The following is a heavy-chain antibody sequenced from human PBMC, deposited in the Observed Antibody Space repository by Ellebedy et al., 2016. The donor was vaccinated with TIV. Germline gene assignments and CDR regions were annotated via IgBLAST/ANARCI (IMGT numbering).Heavy chain of an antibody. D-gene: IGHD3-22*01. CDR2: INPNSGGT. Sequence: ASVKVSCKASGYTFTGYYMHWVRQAPGQGLEWMGWINPNSGGTNYAQKFQGRVTMTRDTSISTAYMELSRLRSDDTAVYYCARVLYYYDSSGYPGDVWGQGTTVTVSS. V-gene: IGHV1-2*02. CDR3: ARVLYYYDSSGYPGDV. CDR1: GYTFTGYY. J-gene: IGHJ6*02.